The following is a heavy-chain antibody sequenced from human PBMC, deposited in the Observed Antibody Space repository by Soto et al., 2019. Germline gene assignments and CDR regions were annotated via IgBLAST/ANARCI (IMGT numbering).Heavy chain of an antibody. J-gene: IGHJ3*02. CDR1: GGSFSGYY. CDR3: ARGAVYDFWSGYYKNDAFDI. Sequence: PSETLSLTCAVYGGSFSGYYRSWIRQPPGKGLEWIGEINHSGSTNYNPSLKSRVTISVDTSKNQFSLKLSSVTAADTAVYYCARGAVYDFWSGYYKNDAFDIWGQGTMVTVSS. V-gene: IGHV4-34*01. D-gene: IGHD3-3*01. CDR2: INHSGST.